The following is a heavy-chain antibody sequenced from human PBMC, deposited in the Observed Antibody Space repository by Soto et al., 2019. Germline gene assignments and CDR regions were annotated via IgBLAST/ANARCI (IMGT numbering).Heavy chain of an antibody. J-gene: IGHJ3*02. CDR2: INPSGGST. CDR3: ARVEMATIKGNAFDI. Sequence: GASVKVSCKASRYTFTSYYMYWVRQAPGQGLEWMGIINPSGGSTSYAQKFQGRVTMTRDTSTSTVYMELSSLRSEDTAVYYCARVEMATIKGNAFDIWGQGTMVTVSS. V-gene: IGHV1-46*01. CDR1: RYTFTSYY. D-gene: IGHD5-12*01.